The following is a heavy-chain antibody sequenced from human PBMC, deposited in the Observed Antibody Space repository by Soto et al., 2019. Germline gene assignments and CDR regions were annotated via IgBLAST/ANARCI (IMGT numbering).Heavy chain of an antibody. V-gene: IGHV3-15*01. J-gene: IGHJ4*02. CDR3: TTSPYCSGGSCGNHFDY. CDR2: IKSKTDGGTT. CDR1: GFTFSNAW. D-gene: IGHD2-15*01. Sequence: PGGSLRLSCAASGFTFSNAWMSWVRQAPGKGLEWVGRIKSKTDGGTTDYAAPVKGRFTISRDDSKNTLYLQMNSLKTEDTAVYYCTTSPYCSGGSCGNHFDYWGQGTLVTVSS.